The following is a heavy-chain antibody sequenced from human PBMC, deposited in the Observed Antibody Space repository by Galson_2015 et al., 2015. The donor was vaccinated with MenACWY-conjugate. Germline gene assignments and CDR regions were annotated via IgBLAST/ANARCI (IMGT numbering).Heavy chain of an antibody. CDR2: ISSGGSSI. V-gene: IGHV3-11*01. CDR3: AREGGAAKEFDY. CDR1: GFTLSDYD. Sequence: LRLSCAASGFTLSDYDMSWIRQAPGKGLEWVSYISSGGSSINHAEFVKGRFTISRDNAKNSQYLQMNSLRAEDTAVYYCAREGGAAKEFDYWGQGTLVTVSS. D-gene: IGHD2-15*01. J-gene: IGHJ4*02.